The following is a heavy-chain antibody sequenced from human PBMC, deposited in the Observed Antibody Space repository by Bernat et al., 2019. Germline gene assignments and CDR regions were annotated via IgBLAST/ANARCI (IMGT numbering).Heavy chain of an antibody. J-gene: IGHJ3*02. D-gene: IGHD2-2*01. Sequence: EVQLVQSGAEVKKPGESLRISCKGSGYSFTSYWISWVRQMPGKGLEWMGRIDPSDSYTNYSPSFQGHVTISADKSISTAYLQWSSLKASDTAMYYCAASICSTSCYDDAFDIWGQGTMVTVSS. CDR2: IDPSDSYT. V-gene: IGHV5-10-1*03. CDR1: GYSFTSYW. CDR3: AASICSTSCYDDAFDI.